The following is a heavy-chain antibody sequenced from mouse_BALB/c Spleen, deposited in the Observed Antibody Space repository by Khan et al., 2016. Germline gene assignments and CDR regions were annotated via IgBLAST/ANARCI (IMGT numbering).Heavy chain of an antibody. J-gene: IGHJ4*01. CDR2: ISYSGGT. V-gene: IGHV3-8*02. CDR1: GDSITSGY. CDR3: ARNDSSSYVRGMDY. Sequence: EVQLQESGPSLVKPSQTLSLTCSVTGDSITSGYWNWIRKFPGNKLEYMGYISYSGGTYNNPSLKSRISITRDTSKNQYYLQLKSVTTEDTGTYYRARNDSSSYVRGMDYWGQGLSVTVSS. D-gene: IGHD1-1*01.